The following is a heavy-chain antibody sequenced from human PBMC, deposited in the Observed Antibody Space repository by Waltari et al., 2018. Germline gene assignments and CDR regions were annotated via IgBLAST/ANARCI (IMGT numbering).Heavy chain of an antibody. CDR2: IWYDGSNK. CDR3: AKGSAGYGDAFDI. Sequence: QVQLVESGGGVVQPGRSLRLSCAASGFTFSSYGMHWVRQAPGKGLEWVAVIWYDGSNKYYADSVKGRFTISRDNSKNTLYLQMNSLRAEDTAVYYCAKGSAGYGDAFDIWGQGTMVTVSS. V-gene: IGHV3-33*06. D-gene: IGHD5-12*01. J-gene: IGHJ3*02. CDR1: GFTFSSYG.